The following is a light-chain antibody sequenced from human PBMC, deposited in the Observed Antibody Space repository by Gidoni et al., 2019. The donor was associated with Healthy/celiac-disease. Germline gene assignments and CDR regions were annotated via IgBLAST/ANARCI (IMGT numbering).Light chain of an antibody. V-gene: IGKV1-39*01. CDR2: AAS. J-gene: IGKJ3*01. CDR1: QSISSY. Sequence: DIQMTQSPSSLSASVGDRVTITCRASQSISSYFNWYQQKPGKAPKLLIYAASSLQSGVPSRFSGIGSGTDVTLTISSLQPEDFATYYCQQSYSTLRAFGPGTKVDI. CDR3: QQSYSTLRA.